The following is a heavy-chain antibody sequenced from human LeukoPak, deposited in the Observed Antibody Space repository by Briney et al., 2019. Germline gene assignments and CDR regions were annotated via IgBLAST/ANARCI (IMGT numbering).Heavy chain of an antibody. J-gene: IGHJ4*02. V-gene: IGHV3-48*03. CDR2: ISSSGSTI. CDR1: GFTFSSYE. CDR3: AGARRGGYDLAY. D-gene: IGHD5-12*01. Sequence: GGSLRLSCAASGFTFSSYEMNWVRQAPGKGLEWVSYISSSGSTIYYADSVKGRFTISRDNAENSLYLQMNSLRAEDTAVYYCAGARRGGYDLAYWGQGTLVTVSS.